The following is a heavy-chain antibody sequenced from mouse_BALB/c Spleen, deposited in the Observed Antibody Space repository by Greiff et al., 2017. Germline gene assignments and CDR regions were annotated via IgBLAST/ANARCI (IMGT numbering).Heavy chain of an antibody. J-gene: IGHJ3*01. D-gene: IGHD2-4*01. CDR3: NALYDYDGGFAY. CDR1: GFNIKDYY. V-gene: IGHV14-4*02. CDR2: IDPENGDT. Sequence: VHVKQSGAELVRSGASVKLSCTASGFNIKDYYMHWVKQRPEQGLEWIGWIDPENGDTEYAPKFQGKATMTADTTSNTAYLQLSSLTSEDTAVYYCNALYDYDGGFAYWGQGTLVTVSA.